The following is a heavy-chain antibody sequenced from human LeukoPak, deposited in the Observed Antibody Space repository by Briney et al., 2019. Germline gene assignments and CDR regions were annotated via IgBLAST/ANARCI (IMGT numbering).Heavy chain of an antibody. J-gene: IGHJ3*02. CDR3: AREGTDSSGWYWDAFDI. CDR1: GFTFSSYA. Sequence: GGSLRLSCAASGFTFSSYATHWVRQAPGKGLEWVAVISYDGSNKYYADSVKGRFTISRDNSKNTLYLQMNSLRAEDTAVYYCAREGTDSSGWYWDAFDIWGQGTMVTVSS. D-gene: IGHD6-19*01. CDR2: ISYDGSNK. V-gene: IGHV3-30-3*01.